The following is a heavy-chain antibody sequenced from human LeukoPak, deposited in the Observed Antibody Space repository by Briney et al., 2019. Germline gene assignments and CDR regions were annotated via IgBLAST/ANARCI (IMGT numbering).Heavy chain of an antibody. CDR1: GGSISSYY. Sequence: SETLSLTCTVSGGSISSYYWSWIRQPPGKGLEWIGYIYTSGSTNYIPSLKSRVTISVDTSKNQFSLKLSSVTAADTAVYYCARLHSIYYYYMDVWGKGTTVTVSS. CDR2: IYTSGST. V-gene: IGHV4-4*09. CDR3: ARLHSIYYYYMDV. D-gene: IGHD4-11*01. J-gene: IGHJ6*03.